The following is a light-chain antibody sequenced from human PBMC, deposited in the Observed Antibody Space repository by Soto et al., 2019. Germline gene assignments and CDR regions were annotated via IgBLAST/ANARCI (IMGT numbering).Light chain of an antibody. CDR3: QQSYSIPLT. V-gene: IGKV1-39*01. J-gene: IGKJ4*01. CDR2: AAS. CDR1: QSISSY. Sequence: DIQMTQAPSSLSASVGDRVTITCRASQSISSYLNWYQHKPGKAPKLLIFAASSLQSGVPSRFGGSGSGTDFTLTISSLQPEDFATYYCQQSYSIPLTFGGGTKVDIK.